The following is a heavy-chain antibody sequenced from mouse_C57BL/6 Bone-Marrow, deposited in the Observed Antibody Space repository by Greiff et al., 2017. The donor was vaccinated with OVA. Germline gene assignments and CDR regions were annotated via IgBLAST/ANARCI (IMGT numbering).Heavy chain of an antibody. CDR1: GFNIKDDY. D-gene: IGHD2-5*01. Sequence: EVQLQQSGAELVRPGASVKLSCTASGFNIKDDYMHWVKQRPEQGLEWIGWIDPENGDTEYASKFQGKATITADTSSNTAYLQLSSLTSEDTAVFYCTTSYYSNYVAWFAYWGQGTLVTVSA. CDR2: IDPENGDT. CDR3: TTSYYSNYVAWFAY. J-gene: IGHJ3*01. V-gene: IGHV14-4*01.